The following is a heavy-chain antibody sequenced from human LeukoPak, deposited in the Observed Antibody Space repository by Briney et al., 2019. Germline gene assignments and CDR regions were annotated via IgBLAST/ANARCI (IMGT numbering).Heavy chain of an antibody. CDR3: ARQYGDYYYFDY. CDR2: IYHSGST. V-gene: IGHV4-38-2*01. Sequence: SETLSLTCAVSGYSISSGYYWGWIRQPPGKGLEWIGSIYHSGSTYYNPSPKSRVTISVDTSKNQFSLKLSSVTAADTAVYYCARQYGDYYYFDYWGQGILVTVSS. CDR1: GYSISSGYY. D-gene: IGHD4-17*01. J-gene: IGHJ4*02.